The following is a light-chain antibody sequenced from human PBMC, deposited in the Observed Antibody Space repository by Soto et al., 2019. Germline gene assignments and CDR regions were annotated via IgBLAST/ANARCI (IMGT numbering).Light chain of an antibody. J-gene: IGKJ5*01. V-gene: IGKV3-20*01. CDR3: QQYGNSPRSIT. CDR1: QSVGSKY. CDR2: GAS. Sequence: EIVLTQSPGTLSLSPVERATLSGRASQSVGSKYLAWYQQKPGQAPRLLIYGASSRATGIPDRFSGSGSGTDFTLTINRLEPEDFAVYYCQQYGNSPRSITFGQGTRLEIK.